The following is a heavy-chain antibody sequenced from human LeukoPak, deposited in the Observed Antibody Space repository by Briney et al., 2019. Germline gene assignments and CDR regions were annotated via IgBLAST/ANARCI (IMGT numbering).Heavy chain of an antibody. CDR3: ARGDYGDFGIYIDY. D-gene: IGHD4-17*01. CDR1: GGSSSSGDYY. V-gene: IGHV4-30-4*01. J-gene: IGHJ4*02. Sequence: SETLSLTCTVSGGSSSSGDYYWSWIRQPPGTGLEWIGYIYYSGSTYYNPSLKSRVTISVDTSKNQFSLKLSSVTAADTAVYCCARGDYGDFGIYIDYWGQGTLVTVSS. CDR2: IYYSGST.